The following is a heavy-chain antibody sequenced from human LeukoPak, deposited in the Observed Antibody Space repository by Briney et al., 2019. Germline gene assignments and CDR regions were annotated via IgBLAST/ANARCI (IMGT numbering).Heavy chain of an antibody. CDR1: GGSISSSSYY. CDR2: IYYSGST. V-gene: IGHV4-39*01. Sequence: KTSETLSLTCTVSGGSISSSSYYWGWIRQPPGKGLEWIGSIYYSGSTYYNPSLKSRVTISVDTSKNQFSLKLSSVTAADTAVYYCARLSWDSGSSFDYWGQGTLATVSS. CDR3: ARLSWDSGSSFDY. D-gene: IGHD6-6*01. J-gene: IGHJ4*02.